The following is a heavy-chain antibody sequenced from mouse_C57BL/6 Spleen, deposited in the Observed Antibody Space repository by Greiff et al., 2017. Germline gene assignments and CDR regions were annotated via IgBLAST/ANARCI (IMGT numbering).Heavy chain of an antibody. Sequence: EVKLEESGAELVRPGASVKLSCTASGFNIKDDYMHWVKQRPEQGLEWIGWIDPENGDTESASKFPGKATITADASSNTAYLQLSSLTSEDTAVYYCITTVVARRYYLDYWGQGTTLTVSS. V-gene: IGHV14-4*01. D-gene: IGHD1-1*01. CDR2: IDPENGDT. CDR3: ITTVVARRYYLDY. CDR1: GFNIKDDY. J-gene: IGHJ2*01.